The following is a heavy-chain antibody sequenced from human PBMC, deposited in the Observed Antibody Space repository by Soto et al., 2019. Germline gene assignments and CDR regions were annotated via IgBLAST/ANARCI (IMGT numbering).Heavy chain of an antibody. J-gene: IGHJ4*02. V-gene: IGHV3-33*01. CDR1: GFTFSSYG. CDR3: ARDEYFGHYYYGSGKFDY. D-gene: IGHD3-10*01. CDR2: IWYDGSNK. Sequence: GGSLRLSCAASGFTFSSYGMHWVRQAPGKGLEWVAVIWYDGSNKYYADSVKGRFTISRDNSKNTLYLQMNSLRAEDTAVYYCARDEYFGHYYYGSGKFDYWGQGTLVTVSS.